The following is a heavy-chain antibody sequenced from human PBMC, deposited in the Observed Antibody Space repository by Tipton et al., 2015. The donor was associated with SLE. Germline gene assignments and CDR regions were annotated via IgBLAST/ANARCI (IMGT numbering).Heavy chain of an antibody. D-gene: IGHD5-18*01. V-gene: IGHV4-34*01. Sequence: TLSLTCAVYGGSLSGYYWSWIRQPPGKGLEWIGEISQSGSTNYNPSLKSRVTVSIDTSKNQFSLRLRSVTVVDTAVYYCARPRGYSRSNWYFDLWGRGTLVTVSS. CDR1: GGSLSGYY. J-gene: IGHJ2*01. CDR2: ISQSGST. CDR3: ARPRGYSRSNWYFDL.